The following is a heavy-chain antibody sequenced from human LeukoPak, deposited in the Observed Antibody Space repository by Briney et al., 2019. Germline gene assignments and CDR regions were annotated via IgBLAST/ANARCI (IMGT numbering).Heavy chain of an antibody. CDR1: GFTFSSYA. D-gene: IGHD3-10*01. CDR3: ARVRSITMVRGVPFDP. V-gene: IGHV3-21*01. CDR2: ISSSSSYI. Sequence: GGSLRLSCAASGFTFSSYAMSWVRQAPGKGLEWVSSISSSSSYIYYADSVKGRFTISRDNAKNSLYLQMNSLRAEDTAVYYCARVRSITMVRGVPFDPWGQGTLVTVSS. J-gene: IGHJ5*02.